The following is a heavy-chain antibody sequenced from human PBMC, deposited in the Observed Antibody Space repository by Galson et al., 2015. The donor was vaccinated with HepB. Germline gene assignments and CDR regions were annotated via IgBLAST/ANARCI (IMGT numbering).Heavy chain of an antibody. CDR2: TYYRAKWYN. Sequence: CAISGDSVSSNSAAWYWIRQSPSRGLEWLGRTYYRAKWYNDYAVSVRGRITINSDTSKNQFSLHLNFVTPEDTAVYYCARVAGTIYYYGMDVWGQGTTVPVSS. J-gene: IGHJ6*02. CDR1: GDSVSSNSAA. CDR3: ARVAGTIYYYGMDV. V-gene: IGHV6-1*01. D-gene: IGHD2-15*01.